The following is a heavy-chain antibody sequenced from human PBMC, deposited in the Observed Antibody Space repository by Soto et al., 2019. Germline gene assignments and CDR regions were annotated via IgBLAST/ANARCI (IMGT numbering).Heavy chain of an antibody. CDR1: GGTFRRYT. CDR2: IIAVFGTA. CDR3: ARELPTHSGDYGNYFDY. J-gene: IGHJ4*02. V-gene: IGHV1-69*06. Sequence: QVQLVQSGAEAKKPGSSVKVSCKVSGGTFRRYTINWVRQAPGQGLEWMGGIIAVFGTATYAQKFQGRVTITADKSTSTAYMELISLRSEDTAMYYCARELPTHSGDYGNYFDYWGQGTLVTVSS. D-gene: IGHD4-17*01.